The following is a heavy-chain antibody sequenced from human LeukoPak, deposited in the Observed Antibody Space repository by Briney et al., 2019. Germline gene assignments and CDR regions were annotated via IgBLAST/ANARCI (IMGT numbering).Heavy chain of an antibody. Sequence: SETLSLTCTVSGGSISSYYWSWIRQPPGKGLEWIGYIYTNGSTNYNPSLKSRVTISVATSKDQFSLKLSSVTAADTAVYYCARQTVTKGVDYWGQGTLVTVSS. CDR1: GGSISSYY. CDR2: IYTNGST. V-gene: IGHV4-4*09. CDR3: ARQTVTKGVDY. J-gene: IGHJ4*02. D-gene: IGHD4-17*01.